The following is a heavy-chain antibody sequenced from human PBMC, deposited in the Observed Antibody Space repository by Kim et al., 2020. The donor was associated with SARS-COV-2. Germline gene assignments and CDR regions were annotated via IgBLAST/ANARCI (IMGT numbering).Heavy chain of an antibody. Sequence: KSRVTISVDTSKNQFSLKLSSVTAADTAVYYCARDPGGITMVRGVTFFDYWGQGTLVTVSS. D-gene: IGHD3-10*01. CDR3: ARDPGGITMVRGVTFFDY. V-gene: IGHV4-59*01. J-gene: IGHJ4*02.